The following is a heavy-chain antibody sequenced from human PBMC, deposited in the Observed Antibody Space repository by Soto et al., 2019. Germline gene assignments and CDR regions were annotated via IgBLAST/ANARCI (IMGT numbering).Heavy chain of an antibody. CDR3: AKDPSRAGPEQQLVPG. D-gene: IGHD6-13*01. CDR2: ISYDGSNK. CDR1: GFTFSSYG. V-gene: IGHV3-30*18. Sequence: LRLSCAASGFTFSSYGMHWVRQAPGKGLEWVAVISYDGSNKYYADSVKGRFTISRDNSKNTLYLQMSSLRAEDTAVYYCAKDPSRAGPEQQLVPGWGQGTMVTVSS. J-gene: IGHJ3*01.